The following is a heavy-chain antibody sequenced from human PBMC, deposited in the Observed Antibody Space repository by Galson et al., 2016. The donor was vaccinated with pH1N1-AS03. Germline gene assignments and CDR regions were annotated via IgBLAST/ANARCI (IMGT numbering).Heavy chain of an antibody. Sequence: LRLSCAASGFTINNNYMSWVRQAPGKGLEWVSVIYGGGDTFYADSVKGRFTISRDNSKNTVYLQMNSLRVEDTAVYYCTREPWGSTQGEYWGQGTLVTVSS. CDR1: GFTINNNY. CDR2: IYGGGDT. J-gene: IGHJ4*02. V-gene: IGHV3-53*01. CDR3: TREPWGSTQGEY. D-gene: IGHD3-16*01.